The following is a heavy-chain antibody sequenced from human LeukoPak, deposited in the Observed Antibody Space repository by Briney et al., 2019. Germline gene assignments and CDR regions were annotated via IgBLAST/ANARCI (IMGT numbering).Heavy chain of an antibody. CDR2: IYHSGST. CDR3: AREVQGITMVRGGSYYYYYMDV. D-gene: IGHD3-10*01. J-gene: IGHJ6*03. Sequence: SETLSLTCTVSGYSINSGYYWGWIRQPPGKGLEWIGSIYHSGSTYYNPSLKSRVTISVDTSKNQFSLKLSSVTAADTAVYYCAREVQGITMVRGGSYYYYYMDVWGKGTTVTVSS. CDR1: GYSINSGYY. V-gene: IGHV4-38-2*02.